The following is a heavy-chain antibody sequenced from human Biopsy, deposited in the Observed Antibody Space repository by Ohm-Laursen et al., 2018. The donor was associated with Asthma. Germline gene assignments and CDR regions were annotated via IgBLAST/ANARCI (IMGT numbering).Heavy chain of an antibody. CDR3: ARGPNYHGSGRAPIGMDV. CDR2: IYYTGCD. Sequence: SETLSLTCTVSGGSVSTGSYYWSWIRQPPGKGLEWLGSIYYTGCDNYNPPLKSRVTISVDTSKNQFSLRLNSVTAADTAVYYCARGPNYHGSGRAPIGMDVWGQGTTVTVSS. J-gene: IGHJ6*02. CDR1: GGSVSTGSYY. V-gene: IGHV4-61*01. D-gene: IGHD3-10*01.